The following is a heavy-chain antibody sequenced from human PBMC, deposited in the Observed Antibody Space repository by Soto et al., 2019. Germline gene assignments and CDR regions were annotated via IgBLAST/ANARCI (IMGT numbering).Heavy chain of an antibody. CDR1: GFTFSSYA. CDR2: ISGSGGST. J-gene: IGHJ3*02. D-gene: IGHD4-17*01. Sequence: PGGSLRLSCAASGFTFSSYAMSWVRQAPGKGLEWVSAISGSGGSTYYADSVKGRFTISRHNSKNTLYLQMNSLRAEDTAVYYCASYAGMTTVTTTPPDAFDIWGQGTMVTVSS. V-gene: IGHV3-23*01. CDR3: ASYAGMTTVTTTPPDAFDI.